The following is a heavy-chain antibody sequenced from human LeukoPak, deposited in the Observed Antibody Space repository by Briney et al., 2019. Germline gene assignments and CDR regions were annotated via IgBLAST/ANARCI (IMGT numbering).Heavy chain of an antibody. J-gene: IGHJ4*02. CDR3: ASPWIAAAGSAGDY. CDR2: ISSSGSTI. V-gene: IGHV3-11*01. D-gene: IGHD6-13*01. CDR1: GFTFSDYY. Sequence: GESLRLSCAASGFTFSDYYMSWIRQAPGKGLEWISYISSSGSTISYADSVKGRFTISRDNAKNSLYLQMNSLRAEGTAVYYCASPWIAAAGSAGDYWGQGTLVTVSS.